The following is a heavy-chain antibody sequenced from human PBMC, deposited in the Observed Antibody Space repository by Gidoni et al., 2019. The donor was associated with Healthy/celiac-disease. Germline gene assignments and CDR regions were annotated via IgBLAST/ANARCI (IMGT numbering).Heavy chain of an antibody. CDR3: ARDPGIAAAGAFDY. CDR1: GFTFSSYE. Sequence: GESGGGLVQPGGSLRLSCAASGFTFSSYEMNWVRQAPGKGLEWVSYISSSGSTIYYADSVKGRFTISRDNAKNSLYLQMNSMRADDTAVYYCARDPGIAAAGAFDYWGQGTLVTVSS. CDR2: ISSSGSTI. D-gene: IGHD6-13*01. V-gene: IGHV3-48*03. J-gene: IGHJ4*02.